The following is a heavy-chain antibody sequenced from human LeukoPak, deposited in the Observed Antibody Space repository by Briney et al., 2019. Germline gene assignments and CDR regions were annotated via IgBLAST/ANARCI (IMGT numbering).Heavy chain of an antibody. CDR3: ARGGGLDV. Sequence: GGSLRLSCAASGFTFSTYWMNWARQAPGKGLEWVASINHNGNVNYYVDSVKGRFTISRDNAKNSLYLQMSNLRAEDTAVYFCARGGGLDVWGQGATVTVSS. CDR1: GFTFSTYW. CDR2: INHNGNVN. D-gene: IGHD3-16*01. V-gene: IGHV3-7*03. J-gene: IGHJ6*02.